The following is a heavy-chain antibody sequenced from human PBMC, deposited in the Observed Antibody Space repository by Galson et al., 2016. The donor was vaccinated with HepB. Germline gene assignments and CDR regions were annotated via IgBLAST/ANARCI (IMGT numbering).Heavy chain of an antibody. CDR1: GFIVNNYY. CDR3: ARVRPRSGYCFDY. V-gene: IGHV3-53*01. D-gene: IGHD5-12*01. CDR2: IYSGGST. Sequence: SLRLSCAVSGFIVNNYYMSWVRQAPGKGLEWVSIYSGGSTYYADSVKDRFIISRDNSNNTLYLQLNSLRVEDTAVYYCARVRPRSGYCFDYWGQGTLVTVSS. J-gene: IGHJ4*02.